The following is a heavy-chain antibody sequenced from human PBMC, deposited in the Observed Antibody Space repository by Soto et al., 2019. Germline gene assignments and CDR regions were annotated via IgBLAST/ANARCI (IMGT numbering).Heavy chain of an antibody. V-gene: IGHV2-26*01. Sequence: QVTLKESGPVLLKPTETLTLTCTVSGFSLSNARMGVSWIRQPPVKALEWLAHIFSNDEKSYSTSLKTRLTISMDTSKSQVVLSMTIMDRVDTATYYCAWILGGRDDYVWGSYRYIAFDIWGQGTMVTVSS. CDR1: GFSLSNARMG. D-gene: IGHD3-16*02. CDR3: AWILGGRDDYVWGSYRYIAFDI. CDR2: IFSNDEK. J-gene: IGHJ3*02.